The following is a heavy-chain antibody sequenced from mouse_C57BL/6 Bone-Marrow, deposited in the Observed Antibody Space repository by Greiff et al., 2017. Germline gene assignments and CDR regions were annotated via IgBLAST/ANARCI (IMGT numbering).Heavy chain of an antibody. J-gene: IGHJ3*01. V-gene: IGHV5-6*02. D-gene: IGHD2-4*01. Sequence: EVKVVESGGDLVKPGGSLKLSCAASGFTFSSYGMSWVRQTPDTRLEWVATISSGGSYTYYPDSVKGRFTISRDNAKNTLYLQMSSLKSEDTAMYYCARRDYDWFAYWGQGTLVTVSA. CDR3: ARRDYDWFAY. CDR1: GFTFSSYG. CDR2: ISSGGSYT.